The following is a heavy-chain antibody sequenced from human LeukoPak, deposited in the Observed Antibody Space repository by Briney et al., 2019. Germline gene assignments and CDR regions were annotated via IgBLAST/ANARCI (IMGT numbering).Heavy chain of an antibody. D-gene: IGHD3-10*01. CDR2: IIPIFGTA. V-gene: IGHV1-69*06. CDR3: ARGEDSSGSYYYYYYMDV. Sequence: ASVKVSCKASGGTFSSYAISWVRQAPGQGLEWMGGIIPIFGTANYAQKFQGRVTITADKSTSTAYMELSSLRSEDTAVYYCARGEDSSGSYYYYYYMDVWGKGTTVTISS. J-gene: IGHJ6*03. CDR1: GGTFSSYA.